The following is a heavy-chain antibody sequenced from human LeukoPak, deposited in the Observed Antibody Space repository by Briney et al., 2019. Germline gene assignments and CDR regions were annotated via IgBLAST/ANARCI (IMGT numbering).Heavy chain of an antibody. V-gene: IGHV1-46*01. J-gene: IGHJ2*01. D-gene: IGHD3-16*02. CDR2: INPSGGST. CDR1: GYTFTSYY. CDR3: ARDPGGYRYCDL. Sequence: GASVKVSCKASGYTFTSYYMHWVRQAPGQGLEWMGIINPSGGSTSYAQKFQGSVTMTTDTSTGTVYMELSSLRSEDTAVYYCARDPGGYRYCDLWGRGTLVTVSS.